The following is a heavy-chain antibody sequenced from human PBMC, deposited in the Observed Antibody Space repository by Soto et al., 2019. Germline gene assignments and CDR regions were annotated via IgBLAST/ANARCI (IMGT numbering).Heavy chain of an antibody. V-gene: IGHV1-18*01. J-gene: IGHJ5*02. Sequence: QIQLLQSGAEVKRPGTSVKVSCQASGYTFTTYGIIWVRQAPGQGLEWMGWINPNSGHTNYAQNLQDRATMTTDTSTNTAYMELRSLRSDDTAVYFCARGQVVNFDNCFDPWGQGTLVTVSS. CDR3: ARGQVVNFDNCFDP. D-gene: IGHD3-22*01. CDR2: INPNSGHT. CDR1: GYTFTTYG.